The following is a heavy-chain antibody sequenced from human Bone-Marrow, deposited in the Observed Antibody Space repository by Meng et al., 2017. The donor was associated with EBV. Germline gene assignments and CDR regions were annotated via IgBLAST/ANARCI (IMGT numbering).Heavy chain of an antibody. CDR2: ISAYNGNT. J-gene: IGHJ4*02. Sequence: QVPRVQSGAEVKKPGASVKVSCKASGYTFTSYGISWVRQAPGQGLEWMGWISAYNGNTNYAQKLQGRVTMTTDTSTSTAYMELRSLRSDDTAVYYCARDPSTYYYDSSGYFYWGQGTLVTVSS. CDR1: GYTFTSYG. D-gene: IGHD3-22*01. CDR3: ARDPSTYYYDSSGYFY. V-gene: IGHV1-18*01.